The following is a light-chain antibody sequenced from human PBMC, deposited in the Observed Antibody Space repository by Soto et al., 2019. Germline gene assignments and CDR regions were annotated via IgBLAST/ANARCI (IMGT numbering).Light chain of an antibody. J-gene: IGKJ5*01. CDR2: VAS. V-gene: IGKV3-20*01. CDR3: QQYNNWPPIT. Sequence: EIVLTQSPGTLSLSPGERATLSCISIQSVSNNYLAWYQQKPGQAPRLLIYVASSRATGIPARFSGSGSGTDFTLTISRLEPEDFAVYYCQQYNNWPPITFGQGTRLEIK. CDR1: QSVSNNY.